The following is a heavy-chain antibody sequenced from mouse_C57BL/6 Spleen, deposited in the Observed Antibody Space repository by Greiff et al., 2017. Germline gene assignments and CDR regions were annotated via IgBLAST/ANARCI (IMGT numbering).Heavy chain of an antibody. Sequence: DVHLVESGAELVRPGASVKLSCTASGFNIKDYYMHWVKQRPEQGLEWIGRIDPEDGDTEYAPKFQGKATMTADTSSNTAYLQLSSLTSEDTAVYYCTSYYYGSSSFAYWGQGTLVTVSA. V-gene: IGHV14-1*01. CDR1: GFNIKDYY. J-gene: IGHJ3*01. CDR3: TSYYYGSSSFAY. CDR2: IDPEDGDT. D-gene: IGHD1-1*01.